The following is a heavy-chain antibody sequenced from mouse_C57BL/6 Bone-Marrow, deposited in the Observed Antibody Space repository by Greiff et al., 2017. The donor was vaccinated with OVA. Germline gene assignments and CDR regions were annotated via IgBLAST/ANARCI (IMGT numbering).Heavy chain of an antibody. J-gene: IGHJ1*03. CDR1: GFNIKDDY. CDR2: IDPENGDT. CDR3: TRYYYGRGYFDV. D-gene: IGHD1-1*01. Sequence: VQLKQSGAELVRPGASVKLSCTASGFNIKDDYMHWVKQRPEQGLAWIGWIDPENGDTEYASKFQGKATITADTSSNTAYLQLSSLTSEDTAVYYCTRYYYGRGYFDVWGTGTTVTVSS. V-gene: IGHV14-4*01.